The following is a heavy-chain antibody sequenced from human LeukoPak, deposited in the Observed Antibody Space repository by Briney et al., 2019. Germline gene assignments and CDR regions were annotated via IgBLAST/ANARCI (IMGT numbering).Heavy chain of an antibody. J-gene: IGHJ5*02. CDR3: AKDNVLRDFDWFRGLGYDILTGYLAGWFDP. CDR2: ISGSGSST. CDR1: GFTFSSYA. D-gene: IGHD3-9*01. Sequence: GGSLRLSCAASGFTFSSYAMSWVRQAPGKGLEWVSAISGSGSSTYYADSVKGRFTISRDNSKNTLYLEMNSLRAEDTAVYYCAKDNVLRDFDWFRGLGYDILTGYLAGWFDPWGQGTLVTVSS. V-gene: IGHV3-23*01.